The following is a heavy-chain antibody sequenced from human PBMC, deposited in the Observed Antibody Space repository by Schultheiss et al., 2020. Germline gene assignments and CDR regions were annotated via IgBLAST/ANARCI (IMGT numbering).Heavy chain of an antibody. D-gene: IGHD3-3*01. CDR1: GASISSGSWY. CDR2: INYSGST. J-gene: IGHJ6*03. Sequence: SETLSLTCTVSGASISSGSWYWGWIRQSPEKRLEWIGSINYSGSTYYNPSLKSRVVISVDTSKNQFSLKLSSVTAADTAVYYCARVRSGYNYYYYYYMDVWGQGTTVTVSS. CDR3: ARVRSGYNYYYYYYMDV. V-gene: IGHV4-39*01.